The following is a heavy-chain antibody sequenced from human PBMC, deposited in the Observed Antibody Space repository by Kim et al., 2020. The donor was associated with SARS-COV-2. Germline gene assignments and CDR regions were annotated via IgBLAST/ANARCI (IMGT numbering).Heavy chain of an antibody. V-gene: IGHV3-7*01. J-gene: IGHJ4*02. Sequence: GGSLRLSCAASGFTFSSYWMSWVRQAPGKGLEWVANIKQDGSEKYYVDSVKGRFTISRDNAKNSLYLQMNSLRAEDPAVYYCARDSRRYYDIFTGYLPRCYLEYWGQGALVTVSS. D-gene: IGHD3-9*01. CDR3: ARDSRRYYDIFTGYLPRCYLEY. CDR1: GFTFSSYW. CDR2: IKQDGSEK.